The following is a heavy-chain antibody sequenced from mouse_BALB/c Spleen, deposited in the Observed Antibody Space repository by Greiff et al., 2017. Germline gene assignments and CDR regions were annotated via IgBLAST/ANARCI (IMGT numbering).Heavy chain of an antibody. CDR3: ARDEGSPWFAY. Sequence: EVQLVESGGGLVKPGGSLKLSCAASGFTFSDYYMYWVRQTPEKRLEWVATISDGGSYTYYPDSVKGRFTISRDNAKNNLYLQMSSLKSEDTAMYYCARDEGSPWFAYWGQGTLVTVSA. J-gene: IGHJ3*01. CDR1: GFTFSDYY. D-gene: IGHD3-3*01. V-gene: IGHV5-4*02. CDR2: ISDGGSYT.